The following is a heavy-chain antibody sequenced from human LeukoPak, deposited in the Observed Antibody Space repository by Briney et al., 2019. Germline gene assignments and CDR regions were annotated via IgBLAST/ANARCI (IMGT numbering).Heavy chain of an antibody. CDR1: GYTFSNAW. J-gene: IGHJ4*02. CDR3: TTGYYGSGSYYGAYFDY. V-gene: IGHV3-15*01. Sequence: GGSLRLSCAASGYTFSNAWMSRVRQAPGKGLEWVGRIKSKTDGGTTDYAAPVKGRFTISRDDSKNTLYLQMNSLKTEDTAVYYCTTGYYGSGSYYGAYFDYWGQGTLVTVSS. D-gene: IGHD3-10*01. CDR2: IKSKTDGGTT.